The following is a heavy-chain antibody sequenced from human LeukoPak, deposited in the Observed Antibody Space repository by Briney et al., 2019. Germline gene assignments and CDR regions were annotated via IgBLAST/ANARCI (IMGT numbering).Heavy chain of an antibody. CDR3: ARGQREQQLATLVDY. D-gene: IGHD6-13*01. CDR2: INPNSGDT. Sequence: ASVKVSCKASGCTFTDYYLHWVRQAPGQGFEWMGWINPNSGDTNYAQKFQGRVTMTRDTSISTAHMEMSRLRSDDTAVYYCARGQREQQLATLVDYWGQGTLVTVSS. CDR1: GCTFTDYY. J-gene: IGHJ4*02. V-gene: IGHV1-2*02.